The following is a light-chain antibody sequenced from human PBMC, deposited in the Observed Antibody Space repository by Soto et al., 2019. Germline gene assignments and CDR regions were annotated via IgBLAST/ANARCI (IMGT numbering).Light chain of an antibody. Sequence: QSVLTQPASVSGSPGQSITISCTGTSSDVGGYNYVSWYQQHPGKAPRLMIYEVSNRPSGVSNRFSGSKSGNTASLTISGLQAEDEADYYWTSYTVNTPVVFGGGTKLTVL. J-gene: IGLJ3*02. V-gene: IGLV2-14*01. CDR1: SSDVGGYNY. CDR2: EVS. CDR3: TSYTVNTPVV.